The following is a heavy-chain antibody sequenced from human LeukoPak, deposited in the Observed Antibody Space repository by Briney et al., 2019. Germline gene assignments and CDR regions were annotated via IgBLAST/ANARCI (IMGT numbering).Heavy chain of an antibody. CDR1: SDSINNKIYY. J-gene: IGHJ1*01. D-gene: IGHD5-12*01. CDR3: ARHAVVDAYPRYFQH. CDR2: LSFSGSV. V-gene: IGHV4-39*01. Sequence: SETLSLTCTVSSDSINNKIYYWGWIRQPPGQGLEWIGSLSFSGSVYYNPSLKSRVTLSIDTSKNQFSLRLTSVTAADTAVYYCARHAVVDAYPRYFQHWGQGTLITVSS.